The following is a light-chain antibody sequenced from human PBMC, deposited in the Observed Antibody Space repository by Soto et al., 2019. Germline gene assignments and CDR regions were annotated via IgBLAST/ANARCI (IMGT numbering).Light chain of an antibody. CDR1: QTISSW. J-gene: IGKJ1*01. CDR2: KAS. CDR3: QQSSIPLRT. V-gene: IGKV1-5*03. Sequence: DIQMTQSPSTLSGSVGDRVTITCRASQTISSWLAWYQQKPGKAPKLLIYKASTLKSGVPSRFSGSGSETDFTLTITILQPKVLATYPCQQSSIPLRTFGLWTK.